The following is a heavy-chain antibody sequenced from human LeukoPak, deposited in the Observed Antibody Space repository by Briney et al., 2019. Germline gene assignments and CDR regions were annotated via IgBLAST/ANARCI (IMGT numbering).Heavy chain of an antibody. J-gene: IGHJ4*02. D-gene: IGHD6-19*01. CDR2: IYYSGST. V-gene: IGHV4-59*12. CDR3: ATTKPSGWTFDY. CDR1: GGSISSYY. Sequence: SETLSLTCTISGGSISSYYWSWIRQPPGKGLEWIGYIYYSGSTNYNPSLKSRVTISVDASKNQFSLKLSSVTAADTAVYYCATTKPSGWTFDYWGQGTLVTVSS.